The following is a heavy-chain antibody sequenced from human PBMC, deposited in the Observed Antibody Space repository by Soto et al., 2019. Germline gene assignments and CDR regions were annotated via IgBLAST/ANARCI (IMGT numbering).Heavy chain of an antibody. CDR3: AKDPPIAVAGGSSVFDY. Sequence: QVQLVESGGGVVQPGRSLRLSCAASGFTFSSYGMHWVRQAPGKGLEWVAVISYDGSNKYYADSVKGRFTISRDNSKNTLYLKMNSLRAEDTAVYYCAKDPPIAVAGGSSVFDYWGQGTLVTVSS. CDR2: ISYDGSNK. J-gene: IGHJ4*02. V-gene: IGHV3-30*18. CDR1: GFTFSSYG. D-gene: IGHD6-19*01.